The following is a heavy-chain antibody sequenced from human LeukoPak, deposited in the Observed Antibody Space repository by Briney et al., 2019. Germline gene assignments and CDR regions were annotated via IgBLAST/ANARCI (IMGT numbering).Heavy chain of an antibody. J-gene: IGHJ4*02. CDR1: GFTFSSYA. V-gene: IGHV3-30*04. CDR2: ISYDGSNK. Sequence: GGSLRLSCAASGFTFSSYAMHWVRQAPGKGPEWVAVISYDGSNKYYADSVKGRFTTSRDNSKNTLYLQMNSLRAEDTAVYYSTTSDYWGQGTLVTVSS. CDR3: TTSDY. D-gene: IGHD4-11*01.